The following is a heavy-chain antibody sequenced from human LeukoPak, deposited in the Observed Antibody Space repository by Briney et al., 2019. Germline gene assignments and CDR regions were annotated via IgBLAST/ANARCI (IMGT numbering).Heavy chain of an antibody. D-gene: IGHD3-16*01. J-gene: IGHJ4*02. V-gene: IGHV3-21*01. CDR1: GFTFSNAW. Sequence: GGSLRLSCAASGFTFSNAWMSWVRQAPGKGLEWVSSISSSSSYIYYADSVKGRFTISRDNAKNSLYLQMNSLRAEDTAVYYCARPKGGSTYYFDYWGQGTLVTVSS. CDR2: ISSSSSYI. CDR3: ARPKGGSTYYFDY.